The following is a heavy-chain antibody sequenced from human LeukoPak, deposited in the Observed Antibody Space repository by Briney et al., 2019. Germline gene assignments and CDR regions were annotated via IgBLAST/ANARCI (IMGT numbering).Heavy chain of an antibody. D-gene: IGHD5-12*01. CDR1: GXIFTNYW. CDR2: IYPRDSDT. V-gene: IGHV5-51*01. J-gene: IGHJ4*02. Sequence: GESLKISFKASGXIFTNYWIGWVRQMPGKGLEWMGIIYPRDSDTRYSPSFQGQVTVSADKSISTAYLQWNTLEASDTAMYYCARRQYSGYDFDFWGQGTLDTVSS. CDR3: ARRQYSGYDFDF.